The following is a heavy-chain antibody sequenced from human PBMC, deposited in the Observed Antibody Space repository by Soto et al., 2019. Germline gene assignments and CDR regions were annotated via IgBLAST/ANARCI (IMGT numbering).Heavy chain of an antibody. CDR1: GYSFTSYW. V-gene: IGHV5-51*01. J-gene: IGHJ6*02. CDR3: ARHDGPSSWRNYYYYGMDV. D-gene: IGHD6-13*01. Sequence: EVQLVQSGAEVKKPGESLKISCKGSGYSFTSYWIGWVRQMPGKGLEWMGIIYPGDSDTRYSPSFQGQVTISADKSISTAYLQWSSLKASDTAMYYCARHDGPSSWRNYYYYGMDVWGQGTTVTVSS. CDR2: IYPGDSDT.